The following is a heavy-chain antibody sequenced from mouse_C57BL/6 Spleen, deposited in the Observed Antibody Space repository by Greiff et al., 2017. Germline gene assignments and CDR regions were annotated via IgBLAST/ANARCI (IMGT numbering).Heavy chain of an antibody. D-gene: IGHD1-1*01. J-gene: IGHJ2*01. Sequence: VQLQESGPELVKPGASVKLSCKASGYTFTSYDINWVKQRPGQGLAWIGWIYPRDGSPKYNDKFKGKATLTVDTSSSTAYMELHSLTSEDSAVYFWARRYYGSGYFDYWGQGTTLTVSS. CDR1: GYTFTSYD. CDR2: IYPRDGSP. V-gene: IGHV1-85*01. CDR3: ARRYYGSGYFDY.